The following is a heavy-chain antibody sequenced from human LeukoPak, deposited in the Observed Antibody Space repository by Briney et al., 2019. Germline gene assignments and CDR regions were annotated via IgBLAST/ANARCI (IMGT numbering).Heavy chain of an antibody. J-gene: IGHJ4*02. CDR2: INWNGGST. V-gene: IGHV3-20*04. Sequence: GGSLRLSCAASGFTFDDYGMSWVRQAPGKGLEWVSGINWNGGSTGYADSVKGRFTISRDNAKNSLYLQLNSLRAEDTAVYYCARAGWGELLFPIDYWGQGNLVTVSS. CDR3: ARAGWGELLFPIDY. D-gene: IGHD3-10*01. CDR1: GFTFDDYG.